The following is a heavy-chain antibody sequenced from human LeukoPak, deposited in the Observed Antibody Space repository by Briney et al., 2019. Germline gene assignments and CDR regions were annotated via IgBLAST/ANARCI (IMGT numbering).Heavy chain of an antibody. D-gene: IGHD3-22*01. V-gene: IGHV4-31*03. CDR1: GGSISSGGEY. J-gene: IGHJ3*01. Sequence: SQTLSLTCTVSGGSISSGGEYWSWIRHLPEKCLEWIGYVYYSGSTYYNPSLESRLTMSVDTSENQFSLKLTSVTAADTAVYYCAREKTAYYYDRSGFSEGAFDVWGQGTMVTVSS. CDR3: AREKTAYYYDRSGFSEGAFDV. CDR2: VYYSGST.